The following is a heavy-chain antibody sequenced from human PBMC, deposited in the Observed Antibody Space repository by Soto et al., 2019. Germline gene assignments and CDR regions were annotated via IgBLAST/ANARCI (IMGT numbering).Heavy chain of an antibody. CDR1: GFAFSDYG. Sequence: EVQLVESVGGLVQPGGSLTLSCAASGFAFSDYGMMWVRQAPGKGLECRSFICGSTIYYADSVKGRFNISRDNAKNSLYLRMDDLAAEDTSVYYCARDRGSMCSVETMRGYWGHGLRVNVSS. CDR2: ICGSTI. V-gene: IGHV3-48*01. CDR3: ARDRGSMCSVETMRGY. D-gene: IGHD3-10*02. J-gene: IGHJ4*01.